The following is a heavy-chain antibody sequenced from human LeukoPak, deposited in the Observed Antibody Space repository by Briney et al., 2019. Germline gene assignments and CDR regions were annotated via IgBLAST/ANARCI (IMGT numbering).Heavy chain of an antibody. V-gene: IGHV1-46*01. Sequence: ASVKVSCKTSGYTFTSCYIHWVRQAPGQGLEWMGTINPSDGITSYAQKFQDRITVTRDASTSTVYMELSGLISEDTAIYYCARDLGSGWYTVDYWGQGTLVTVSS. J-gene: IGHJ4*02. CDR3: ARDLGSGWYTVDY. CDR1: GYTFTSCY. D-gene: IGHD6-19*01. CDR2: INPSDGIT.